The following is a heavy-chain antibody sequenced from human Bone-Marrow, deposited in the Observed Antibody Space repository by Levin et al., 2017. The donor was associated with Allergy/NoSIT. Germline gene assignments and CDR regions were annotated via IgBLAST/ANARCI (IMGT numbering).Heavy chain of an antibody. V-gene: IGHV1-46*01. CDR1: GYTFTNYY. Sequence: GESLKISCKASGYTFTNYYIHWVRQAPGQGLEWMGIINPSGGATNYAQKSQGRVTMTRDTSTSTVYMELSGLRSDDTAVYYCSRAVVETAMNWYLDLWGRGTLVTVSS. CDR2: INPSGGAT. D-gene: IGHD2-21*02. J-gene: IGHJ2*01. CDR3: SRAVVETAMNWYLDL.